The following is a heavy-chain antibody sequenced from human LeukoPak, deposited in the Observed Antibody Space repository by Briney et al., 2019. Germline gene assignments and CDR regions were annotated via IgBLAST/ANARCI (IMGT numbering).Heavy chain of an antibody. J-gene: IGHJ6*03. CDR1: GFTFSSFA. Sequence: GGSLRLSCAASGFTFSSFAMTWVRQAPGKGLEWVSTVSGSAGGTDYADSVKGRFTISRDNLKNTLYLQMNGLRAEDTAVYYCAKNRGHCVDGVCHNYYYMDVWGRGTTVTVSS. D-gene: IGHD2-8*02. CDR3: AKNRGHCVDGVCHNYYYMDV. V-gene: IGHV3-23*01. CDR2: VSGSAGGT.